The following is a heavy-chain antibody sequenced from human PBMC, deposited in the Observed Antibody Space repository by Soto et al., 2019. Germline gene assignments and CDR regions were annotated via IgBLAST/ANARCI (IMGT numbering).Heavy chain of an antibody. CDR3: ARGLILWFGELSRRGGYYDYMDV. V-gene: IGHV4-34*01. Sequence: QVQLQQWGAGLLKPSETLSLTCAVYGGSFSGYQWSWIRQTPGKGLEWIGGINDSGDINYNPSLKSRVTSWGDSPKKQSSLRLSAVTAADTAVYYCARGLILWFGELSRRGGYYDYMDVWGKGTTVTVSS. CDR2: INDSGDI. D-gene: IGHD3-10*01. J-gene: IGHJ6*03. CDR1: GGSFSGYQ.